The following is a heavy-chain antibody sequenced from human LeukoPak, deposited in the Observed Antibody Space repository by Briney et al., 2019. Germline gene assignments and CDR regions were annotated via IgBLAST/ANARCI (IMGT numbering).Heavy chain of an antibody. V-gene: IGHV4-30-4*01. CDR3: ARDGVGGLYYFDY. Sequence: SETLSLTCTVSGGSISSGDYYWSWIRQPPGQGLEWIGYIYYSGSTYYNPSLKSRVTISVDTSKNQFSLKLSSVTAADTAVYYCARDGVGGLYYFDYWGQGTLVTVSS. CDR1: GGSISSGDYY. CDR2: IYYSGST. D-gene: IGHD4-23*01. J-gene: IGHJ4*02.